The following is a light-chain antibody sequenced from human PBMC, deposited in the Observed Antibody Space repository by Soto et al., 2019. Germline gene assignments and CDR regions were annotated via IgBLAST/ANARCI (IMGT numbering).Light chain of an antibody. CDR2: WAS. Sequence: EIVMAQFPETLAVSVGERATIKCRSSQSLLHSSDNRNYLTWYQQKPGQPPKLLIYWASTRHSGVPDRFSGSGSGTDFTRTINRLQAEDVAVYYCQQYYSTPWTFGQGTKVEIK. CDR3: QQYYSTPWT. CDR1: QSLLHSSDNRNY. V-gene: IGKV4-1*01. J-gene: IGKJ1*01.